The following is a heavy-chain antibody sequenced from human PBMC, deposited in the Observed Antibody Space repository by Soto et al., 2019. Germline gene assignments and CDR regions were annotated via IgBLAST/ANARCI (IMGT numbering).Heavy chain of an antibody. D-gene: IGHD3-3*01. J-gene: IGHJ4*02. CDR3: ARGETYDPSPPGDY. V-gene: IGHV1-69*02. Sequence: GASVKVSCKASGGTFSSYTISWVRQAPGQGLEWMGRIIPILGIANYAQKFQGRVTITADKSTSTAYMELSSLRSEDTAVYYCARGETYDPSPPGDYWGQGTLVTVSS. CDR1: GGTFSSYT. CDR2: IIPILGIA.